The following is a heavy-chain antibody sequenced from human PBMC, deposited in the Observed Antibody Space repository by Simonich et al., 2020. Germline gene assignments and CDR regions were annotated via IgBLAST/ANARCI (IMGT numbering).Heavy chain of an antibody. CDR1: GYTFTGYY. Sequence: QVQLVQSGAEVKKPGASVKVSCKASGYTFTGYYMHWVRQAPGQGLEGMGWINPTGGGTKYAQKFQGRVARTRDTSISTAYMELSRLRSDDTAVYYCASSKRGYNWNDFDYWGQGTLVTVSS. J-gene: IGHJ4*02. D-gene: IGHD1-1*01. CDR3: ASSKRGYNWNDFDY. V-gene: IGHV1-2*02. CDR2: INPTGGGT.